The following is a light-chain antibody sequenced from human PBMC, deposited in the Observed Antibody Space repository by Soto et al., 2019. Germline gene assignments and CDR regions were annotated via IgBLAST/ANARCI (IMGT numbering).Light chain of an antibody. Sequence: QSVLTQPPSVSEAPRQRVTISCSGSSSNIGNNAVNWYQQLPGKAPKLLIYYDDLLPSGVSDRFSGSKSGTSASLAISGLQSEDEADYDCAAWVDSLNGSVFGGGTKLTVL. CDR1: SSNIGNNA. J-gene: IGLJ3*02. V-gene: IGLV1-36*01. CDR2: YDD. CDR3: AAWVDSLNGSV.